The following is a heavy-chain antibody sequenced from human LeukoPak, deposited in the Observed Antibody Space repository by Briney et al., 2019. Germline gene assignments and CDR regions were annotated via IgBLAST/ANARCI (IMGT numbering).Heavy chain of an antibody. D-gene: IGHD5-18*01. Sequence: GESLQISCTGSGYRFTNYWIGWVRQMPGKGLEWMGIIYPDDSDTRYRPSFQGQVTISADKSIATAYLQWSSLKASDTAMYYCARLQYSNGYVDYWGQGTLVTVSS. CDR3: ARLQYSNGYVDY. CDR1: GYRFTNYW. J-gene: IGHJ4*02. V-gene: IGHV5-51*01. CDR2: IYPDDSDT.